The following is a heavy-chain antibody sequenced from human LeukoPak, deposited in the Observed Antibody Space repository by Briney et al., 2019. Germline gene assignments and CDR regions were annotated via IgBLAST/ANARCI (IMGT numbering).Heavy chain of an antibody. J-gene: IGHJ4*02. CDR3: AKFTGNGGYPDF. D-gene: IGHD4-17*01. Sequence: GGSLRLSCAASGFMFRDYGMSWVRQAPGKGLEFVSAISGSGSATYYTDSVRGRFTISRDSSKNTVDLQMTSLRADDTATYYCAKFTGNGGYPDFWGQGNLVTVSS. V-gene: IGHV3-23*01. CDR1: GFMFRDYG. CDR2: ISGSGSAT.